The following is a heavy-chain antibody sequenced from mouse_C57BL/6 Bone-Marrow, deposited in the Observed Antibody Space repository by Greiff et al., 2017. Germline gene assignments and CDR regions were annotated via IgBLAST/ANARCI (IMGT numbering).Heavy chain of an antibody. V-gene: IGHV1-59*01. J-gene: IGHJ1*03. Sequence: QVQLQQPGAELVRPGTSVKLSCKASGYTFTSYWMHWVKQRPGQGLEWIGVIYPSDSYTNYNQKFKGKATLPVDTSSSTAYMQLSSLTSEDSAVYYCARGDYYGSSYRYFDVWGTGTTVTVSS. CDR3: ARGDYYGSSYRYFDV. CDR1: GYTFTSYW. CDR2: IYPSDSYT. D-gene: IGHD1-1*01.